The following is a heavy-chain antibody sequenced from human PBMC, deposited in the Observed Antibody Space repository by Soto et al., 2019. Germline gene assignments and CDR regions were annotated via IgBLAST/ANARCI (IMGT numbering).Heavy chain of an antibody. CDR3: VKGNQLLRHYFEF. V-gene: IGHV3-23*01. J-gene: IGHJ4*01. CDR2: ISGTGGSA. D-gene: IGHD2-15*01. CDR1: GLTFSNYA. Sequence: GWSLRLSCAASGLTFSNYAMNWVRQAPGKGLEWVSVISGTGGSASYADSVKGRFTISRDNSKNTLFLQMSSLRVEDTAIYFCVKGNQLLRHYFEFWGPGTLVTVSS.